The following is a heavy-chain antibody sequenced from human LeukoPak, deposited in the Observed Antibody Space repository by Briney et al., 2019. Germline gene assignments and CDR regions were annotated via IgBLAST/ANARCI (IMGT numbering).Heavy chain of an antibody. J-gene: IGHJ4*02. Sequence: PGGSLRLSCAASGFSFDDYGLTCVRQAPGKGLEWVSGINWNGDSTDYADSVKGRFTISRDNAKNSLYLQMNSLRAEDTALYYCARDLRVVITGSFDSWGQGTLVTVSS. D-gene: IGHD3-22*01. V-gene: IGHV3-20*04. CDR3: ARDLRVVITGSFDS. CDR1: GFSFDDYG. CDR2: INWNGDST.